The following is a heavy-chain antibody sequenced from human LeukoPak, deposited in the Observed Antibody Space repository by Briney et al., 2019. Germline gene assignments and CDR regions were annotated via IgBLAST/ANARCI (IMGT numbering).Heavy chain of an antibody. V-gene: IGHV1-58*01. Sequence: GASVKVSCKASGFTFTSSAVQWVRQARGQRLEWIGWIVVGSGNTNYAQKFQERVTITRDMSTSTAYMELSSLGSEDTAVYYCAADTDRRGAFDIWGQGTMVTVSS. D-gene: IGHD4-17*01. J-gene: IGHJ3*02. CDR2: IVVGSGNT. CDR3: AADTDRRGAFDI. CDR1: GFTFTSSA.